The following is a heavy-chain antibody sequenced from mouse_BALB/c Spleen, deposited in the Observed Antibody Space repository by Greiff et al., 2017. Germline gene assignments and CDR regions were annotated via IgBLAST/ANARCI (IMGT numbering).Heavy chain of an antibody. CDR2: IHYSGST. V-gene: IGHV3-1*02. CDR1: GYSITSGYS. D-gene: IGHD1-1*01. Sequence: EVQRVESGPDLVKPSQSLSLTCTVTGYSITSGYSWHWIRQFPGNKLEWMGYIHYSGSTNYNPSLKSRISITRDTSKNQFFLQLNSVSTEDTATYYCARSDYYYGSSYRYFDVWGAGTTVTVSS. CDR3: ARSDYYYGSSYRYFDV. J-gene: IGHJ1*01.